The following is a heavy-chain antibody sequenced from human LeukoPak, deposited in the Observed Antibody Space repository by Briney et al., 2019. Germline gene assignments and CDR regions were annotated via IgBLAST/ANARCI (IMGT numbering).Heavy chain of an antibody. J-gene: IGHJ4*02. V-gene: IGHV3-7*05. D-gene: IGHD3-10*01. CDR3: ARSPVTESNSWSLDD. Sequence: PGGSLRLSCAASGFTFSSYWMSWVRQAPGKGLEWVANIKQDGSEEVYVDSVKGRFTISRDSSKNTLYLQMNSLRAEDTAVYYCARSPVTESNSWSLDDWGQGTLVTVSS. CDR1: GFTFSSYW. CDR2: IKQDGSEE.